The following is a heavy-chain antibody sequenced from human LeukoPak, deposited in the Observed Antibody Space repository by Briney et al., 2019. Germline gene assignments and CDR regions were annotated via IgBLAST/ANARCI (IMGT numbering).Heavy chain of an antibody. CDR3: ARQYYYDSSGYYLLHYYYYMDV. V-gene: IGHV4-39*01. J-gene: IGHJ6*03. D-gene: IGHD3-22*01. CDR1: GGSISSSSYY. CDR2: IYYSGST. Sequence: PSETLSLTCTVSGGSISSSSYYWGWIRQPPGKGLEWIGSIYYSGSTYYNPSLKSRVTISVDTSKNQFSLKLSSVTAADTAVYYCARQYYYDSSGYYLLHYYYYMDVWGKGTTVTVSS.